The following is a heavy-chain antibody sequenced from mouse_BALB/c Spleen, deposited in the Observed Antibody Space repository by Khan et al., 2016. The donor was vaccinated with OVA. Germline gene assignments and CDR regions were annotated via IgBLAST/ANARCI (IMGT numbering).Heavy chain of an antibody. CDR1: GFSFSSYS. J-gene: IGHJ2*01. D-gene: IGHD1-1*01. CDR3: TGLRGYYGSSPYFDY. Sequence: EVQLVESGGGLVRPGGSLKLSCAASGFSFSSYSMSWVRQTPEKRLEWVATISSGGSYTYYPDSVKGRFTISRDNAKNTQHLQVNSLRSEDTAMYYSTGLRGYYGSSPYFDYWGQGTTLTVSS. CDR2: ISSGGSYT. V-gene: IGHV5-9-3*01.